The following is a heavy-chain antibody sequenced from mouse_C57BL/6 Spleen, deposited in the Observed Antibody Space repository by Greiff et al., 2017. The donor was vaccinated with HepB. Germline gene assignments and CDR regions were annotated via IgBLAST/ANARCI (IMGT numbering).Heavy chain of an antibody. CDR2: IHPNSGST. Sequence: VQLQQPGAELVKPGASVKLSCKASGYTFTSYWMHWVKQRPGQGLEWIGMIHPNSGSTNYNEKFKSKATLTVDKSSSTAYMQLSSLTSEDSAVYYCASGGYYSNSYAMDYWGQGTSVTVSS. V-gene: IGHV1-64*01. CDR3: ASGGYYSNSYAMDY. D-gene: IGHD2-5*01. J-gene: IGHJ4*01. CDR1: GYTFTSYW.